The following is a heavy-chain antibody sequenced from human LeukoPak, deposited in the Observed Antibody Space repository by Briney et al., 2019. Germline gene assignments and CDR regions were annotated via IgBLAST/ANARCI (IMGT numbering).Heavy chain of an antibody. V-gene: IGHV1-2*02. D-gene: IGHD3-10*01. Sequence: ASVKVSCKASGYTFTGYYMHWVRQAPGQGLEGMGWINPNSGGTNYAQKFQGRVTMTRDTSISTAYMELSRLRSDDTAVYYRARADHPTLWFGEFGGSSLDYWGQGTLVTVSS. CDR3: ARADHPTLWFGEFGGSSLDY. CDR1: GYTFTGYY. CDR2: INPNSGGT. J-gene: IGHJ4*02.